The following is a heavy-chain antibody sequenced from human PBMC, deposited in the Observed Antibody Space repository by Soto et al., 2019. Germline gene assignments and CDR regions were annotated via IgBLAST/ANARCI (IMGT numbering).Heavy chain of an antibody. CDR2: IDPADSET. CDR3: ARLGQGGYVQGMDV. J-gene: IGHJ6*02. CDR1: GYSFITYW. V-gene: IGHV5-51*01. D-gene: IGHD5-12*01. Sequence: PGESLKISCKGSGYSFITYWIAWVRQKPGKGLEWMGIIDPADSETKYGPSFQGQVTISADKSINTAYLQWSSLKASDTAMYYCARLGQGGYVQGMDVWGQGTTVTVSS.